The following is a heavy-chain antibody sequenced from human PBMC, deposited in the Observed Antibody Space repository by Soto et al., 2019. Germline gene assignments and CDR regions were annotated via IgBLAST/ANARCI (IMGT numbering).Heavy chain of an antibody. CDR3: AKEGYCSGGSCYPEYFQH. CDR2: ISGSGGST. CDR1: GFTFSSYA. J-gene: IGHJ1*01. V-gene: IGHV3-23*01. D-gene: IGHD2-15*01. Sequence: GGSLRLSCAASGFTFSSYAMSWVRQAPGKGLEWVSAISGSGGSTYYADSVKGRFTISRDNSKNTLYLQMNSLRAEDTAVYYCAKEGYCSGGSCYPEYFQHWGQGTLVTVS.